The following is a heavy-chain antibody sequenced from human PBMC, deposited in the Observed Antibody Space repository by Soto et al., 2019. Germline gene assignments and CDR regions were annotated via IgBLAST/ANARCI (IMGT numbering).Heavy chain of an antibody. V-gene: IGHV3-30*03. CDR1: GFTFSSYG. J-gene: IGHJ6*02. CDR2: ISYDGRNK. D-gene: IGHD6-6*01. CDR3: ARDARGMDV. Sequence: GGSLRLSCAASGFTFSSYGMHWVRQAPGKGLEWVAVISYDGRNKNYADSVKGRFTISRDNAKNSLYLQMNSLRAEDTAVYYCARDARGMDVWGQGTTVTV.